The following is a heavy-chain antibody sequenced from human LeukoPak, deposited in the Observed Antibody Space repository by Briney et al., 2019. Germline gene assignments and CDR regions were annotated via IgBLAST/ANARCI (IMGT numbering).Heavy chain of an antibody. CDR2: IWYDGINK. J-gene: IGHJ1*01. V-gene: IGHV3-33*06. D-gene: IGHD3-16*01. CDR1: GFTFSSYG. Sequence: GGSLRLSCAASGFTFSSYGMHWVRQAPGKGLEWVAVIWYDGINKNYADSVKGRFTISRDNYKNTLYLQMNSLRAEDTAVYYCANGGQEYFQHWGQGTLVTVSS. CDR3: ANGGQEYFQH.